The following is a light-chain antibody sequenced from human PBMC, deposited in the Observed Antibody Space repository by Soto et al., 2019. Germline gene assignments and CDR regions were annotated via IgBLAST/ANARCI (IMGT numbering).Light chain of an antibody. Sequence: QSALTQPASVSVSPGQSITISCTGTSSDVGGYTYVSWYQQHPGKAPKLMIYEVSNRPSGVSNRFAGSKSGNTASLTISGLQAEDAADYYCSSYTSSSTPYVFGTGTKVTVL. J-gene: IGLJ1*01. CDR3: SSYTSSSTPYV. V-gene: IGLV2-14*01. CDR1: SSDVGGYTY. CDR2: EVS.